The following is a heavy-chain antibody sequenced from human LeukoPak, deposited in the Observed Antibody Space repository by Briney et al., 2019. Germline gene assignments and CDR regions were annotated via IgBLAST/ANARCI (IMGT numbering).Heavy chain of an antibody. CDR2: IYWDDDN. V-gene: IGHV2-5*02. CDR3: AHYYYDSSVFDY. J-gene: IGHJ4*02. CDR1: GFSLSTSGVG. D-gene: IGHD3-22*01. Sequence: CGPTLANPTQTLTLTCTFSGFSLSTSGVGVGWIRQPPGKALEWLALIYWDDDNRYSPSLKSRLTITKDTSKNQVVLTMTNMDPVDTATYYCAHYYYDSSVFDYWGQGTLASVSS.